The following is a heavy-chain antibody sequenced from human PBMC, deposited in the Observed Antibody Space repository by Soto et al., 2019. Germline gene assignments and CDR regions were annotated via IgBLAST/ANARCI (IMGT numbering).Heavy chain of an antibody. Sequence: SETLSLTCAVYGGSFSGYSWSWIRQPPGKGLEWIGEINHSGSTNYNPSLKSRVTISVDTSKNQFSLKLSSVTAADTAVYYCARGNGLRFLEWLSTRVYYFDYWGQGTLVTVSS. J-gene: IGHJ4*02. V-gene: IGHV4-34*01. CDR1: GGSFSGYS. D-gene: IGHD3-3*01. CDR3: ARGNGLRFLEWLSTRVYYFDY. CDR2: INHSGST.